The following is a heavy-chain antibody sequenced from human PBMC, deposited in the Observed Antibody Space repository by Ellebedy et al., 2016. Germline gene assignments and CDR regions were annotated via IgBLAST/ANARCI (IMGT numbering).Heavy chain of an antibody. Sequence: SETLSLTCTASGGSISSYYWSWTRQPPGKGLEWIGYTYYSGSTNYNPSLKSRVTISVDTSKNQFSLKLSSVTAADTAVYYCARLRIDGSGSWWFDPWGQGTLVTVSS. J-gene: IGHJ5*02. CDR3: ARLRIDGSGSWWFDP. CDR2: TYYSGST. D-gene: IGHD3-10*01. V-gene: IGHV4-59*08. CDR1: GGSISSYY.